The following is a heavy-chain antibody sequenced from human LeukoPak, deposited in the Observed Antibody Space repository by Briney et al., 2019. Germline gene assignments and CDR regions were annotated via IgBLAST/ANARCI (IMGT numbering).Heavy chain of an antibody. CDR3: ARDGYYDSSGPLPVDY. D-gene: IGHD3-22*01. CDR1: GFTFSNYW. Sequence: GRSLRLSCAASGFTFSNYWMSWVRQAPGEGLEWVANIKEDGSEKYYVDSVKGRFSISRDNAEKSLYLQMNSLGAEDTAVYYCARDGYYDSSGPLPVDYWGQGTLVTVSS. J-gene: IGHJ4*02. CDR2: IKEDGSEK. V-gene: IGHV3-7*01.